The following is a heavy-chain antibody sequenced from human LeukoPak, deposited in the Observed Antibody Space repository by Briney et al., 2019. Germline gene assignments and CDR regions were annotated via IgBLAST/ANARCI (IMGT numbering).Heavy chain of an antibody. D-gene: IGHD1-26*01. CDR1: GFTFSNYA. Sequence: GGSLRLSCAPSGFTFSNYAMSWVRQAPGKGLEWVSYISSSSSTIYYADSVKGRFTISRDNAKNSLYLQMNSLRAEDTAVYYCARGNSGSYWGQGTLVTVSS. CDR2: ISSSSSTI. J-gene: IGHJ4*02. V-gene: IGHV3-48*01. CDR3: ARGNSGSY.